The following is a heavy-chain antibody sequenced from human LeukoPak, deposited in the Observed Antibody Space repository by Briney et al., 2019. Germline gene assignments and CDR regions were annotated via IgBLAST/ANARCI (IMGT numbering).Heavy chain of an antibody. V-gene: IGHV3-11*01. J-gene: IGHJ4*02. CDR1: GFTFPDYY. D-gene: IGHD2-2*02. Sequence: GGSLRLSCAASGFTFPDYYMSWIRQAPGKGLEWISYISYDSSTKYHAESVKGRFTISRDNAKNSLYLQMNSLRAEDTAVYYCAREEGGLVPAAILDCWGQGTLVIVSS. CDR2: ISYDSSTK. CDR3: AREEGGLVPAAILDC.